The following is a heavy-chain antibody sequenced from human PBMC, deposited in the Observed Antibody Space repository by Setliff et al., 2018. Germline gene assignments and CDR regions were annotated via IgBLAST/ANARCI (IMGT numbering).Heavy chain of an antibody. CDR3: AKGAPSSGTYGGYFQH. J-gene: IGHJ1*01. CDR2: ISGSGGST. V-gene: IGHV3-23*01. D-gene: IGHD1-26*01. CDR1: GFTFSSYA. Sequence: GGSLRLSCAASGFTFSSYAMSWVRQAPGRGLEWVSAISGSGGSTYYADSVKGRFTISRDNSKNTLYLQMNSLRAEDTAVYYCAKGAPSSGTYGGYFQHWGQGTLVTVSS.